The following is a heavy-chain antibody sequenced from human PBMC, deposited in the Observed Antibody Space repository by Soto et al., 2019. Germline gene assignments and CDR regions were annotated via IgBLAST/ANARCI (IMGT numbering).Heavy chain of an antibody. D-gene: IGHD3-3*01. CDR1: GFTFSSHA. Sequence: EVQLLESGGGLVQPGESLRLSCAASGFTFSSHAMSWVRQAPGKGLEWVSGISGSGLSAYYADSVKGRFTIYRDNSKNTPYLRMNSLRVEDTAVYYCAKHRYYDFWSDYGDWFDPWGQGTLVTVSS. CDR3: AKHRYYDFWSDYGDWFDP. J-gene: IGHJ5*02. V-gene: IGHV3-23*01. CDR2: ISGSGLSA.